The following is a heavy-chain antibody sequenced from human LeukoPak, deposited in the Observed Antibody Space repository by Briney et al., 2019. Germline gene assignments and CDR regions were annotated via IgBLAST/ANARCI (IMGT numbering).Heavy chain of an antibody. Sequence: SETLSLTCTVSGGSISSSSYYWGWIRQPPGKGLEWIGSIYYSGSTYYNPSLKSRVTISVDTSKNQFSLKLSSVTAADTAVYYCARDPEYSSGWFGAFDIWGQGTMVTVSS. J-gene: IGHJ3*02. CDR2: IYYSGST. V-gene: IGHV4-39*07. CDR1: GGSISSSSYY. CDR3: ARDPEYSSGWFGAFDI. D-gene: IGHD6-19*01.